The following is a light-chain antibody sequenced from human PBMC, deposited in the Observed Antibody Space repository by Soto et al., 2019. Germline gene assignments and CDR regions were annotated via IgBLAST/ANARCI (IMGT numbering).Light chain of an antibody. CDR1: SSDVGGYNY. Sequence: QSVLTQPASVSGSPGQSITISCTGTSSDVGGYNYVSWYQQHPGKAPKLMICDVSNRPSGVSNRFSGSKSGNTASLTISGLQAEVEADYYCSSYTSSRTHVFGTGTKVTVL. V-gene: IGLV2-14*01. CDR3: SSYTSSRTHV. CDR2: DVS. J-gene: IGLJ1*01.